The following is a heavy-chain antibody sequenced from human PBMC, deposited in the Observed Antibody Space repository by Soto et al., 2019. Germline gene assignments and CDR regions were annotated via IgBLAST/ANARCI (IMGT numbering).Heavy chain of an antibody. CDR2: IYWYDDK. D-gene: IGHD2-8*01. Sequence: ITLKESGPTLVKHTQTLTLTCTFSGFSLSTSGVGVGWIRQHPGKALEWLAVIYWYDDKRYSPSLKSRLTNTKDTSKTKVVLTMTNMDPVDTATYYCAQSCGGCTAAVQVYWGQGTMVTVSS. CDR1: GFSLSTSGVG. CDR3: AQSCGGCTAAVQVY. V-gene: IGHV2-5*01. J-gene: IGHJ4*02.